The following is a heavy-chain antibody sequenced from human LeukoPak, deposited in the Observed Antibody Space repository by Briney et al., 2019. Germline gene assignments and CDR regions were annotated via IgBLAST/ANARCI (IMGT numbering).Heavy chain of an antibody. V-gene: IGHV3-74*01. CDR2: INPDGRTT. Sequence: HPGGSLRLSCAGPGFTLRKSWIHRVRQVPGKGLIWVSRINPDGRTTDYADSVKGRFTISRDNAKNTLYLQMNSLRADDTAVYYCSRDLRGPDDFWGQGTLVTVSS. D-gene: IGHD3-10*01. CDR1: GFTLRKSW. CDR3: SRDLRGPDDF. J-gene: IGHJ4*02.